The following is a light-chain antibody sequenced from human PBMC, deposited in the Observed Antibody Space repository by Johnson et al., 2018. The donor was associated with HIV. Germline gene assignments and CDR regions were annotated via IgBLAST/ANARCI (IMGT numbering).Light chain of an antibody. J-gene: IGLJ1*01. V-gene: IGLV1-51*01. CDR3: GTWDSSLSAVYV. CDR1: SSNIGNNY. CDR2: DNN. Sequence: AVLTQPPSVSAAPGQKVTISCSGSSSNIGNNYVSWYQQLPGTAPKLLIYDNNKRPSGIPDRFSGSKSGTSATLGITGLQTGDEADYYCGTWDSSLSAVYVFGTVTKVTDL.